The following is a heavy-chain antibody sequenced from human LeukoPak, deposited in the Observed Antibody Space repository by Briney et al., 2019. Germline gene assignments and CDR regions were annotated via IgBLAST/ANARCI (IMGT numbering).Heavy chain of an antibody. CDR3: ARGGITLVRGVITPYYFDY. J-gene: IGHJ4*01. CDR1: GDTFSSYA. CDR2: IIPIFGTA. V-gene: IGHV1-69*13. Sequence: ASVKVSCKASGDTFSSYAISWVRQAPGQGLEWMGGIIPIFGTANYAQKLQDRVTITADESTSTAYMELSSLRSEDTAVYYCARGGITLVRGVITPYYFDYWAHGTLVTVSS. D-gene: IGHD3-10*01.